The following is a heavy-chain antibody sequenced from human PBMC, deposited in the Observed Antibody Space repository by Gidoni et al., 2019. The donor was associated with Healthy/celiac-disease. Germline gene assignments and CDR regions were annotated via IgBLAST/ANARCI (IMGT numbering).Heavy chain of an antibody. J-gene: IGHJ6*02. CDR2: IYYSGST. D-gene: IGHD6-13*01. V-gene: IGHV4-59*01. Sequence: QVQLQESGPGLVKPSETLSLTCTVSGGSISSYYWSWIRQPPGKGLEWIGYIYYSGSTNYNPSLKSRVTISVDTSKNQFSLKLSSVTAADTAVYYCARDLSIAAANYYYGMDVWGQGTTVTVSS. CDR1: GGSISSYY. CDR3: ARDLSIAAANYYYGMDV.